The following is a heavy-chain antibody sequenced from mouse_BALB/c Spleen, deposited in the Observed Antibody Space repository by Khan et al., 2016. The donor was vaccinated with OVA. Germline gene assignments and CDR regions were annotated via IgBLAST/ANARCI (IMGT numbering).Heavy chain of an antibody. CDR3: ARKKYGNDVSVDY. CDR1: GFSLSRYS. V-gene: IGHV2-6-4*01. J-gene: IGHJ4*01. Sequence: VQLQESGPGLVAPSQSLSITCTVSGFSLSRYSVHWVRQPPGKGLEWLGMIWSGGSTDYNSALESRLSISKDNSKSQVFLKMNSLQTDDTAMYYWARKKYGNDVSVDYWGQGTSVTVSS. D-gene: IGHD2-10*02. CDR2: IWSGGST.